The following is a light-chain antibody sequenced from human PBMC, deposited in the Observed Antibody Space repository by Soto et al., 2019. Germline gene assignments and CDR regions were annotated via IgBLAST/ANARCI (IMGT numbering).Light chain of an antibody. J-gene: IGKJ2*02. CDR1: QSVSHY. Sequence: EIILTQSPATLSLSPGDRATLSCRASQSVSHYLAWYQQKPGQAPRLLIYDVSNRATGIPARFSGSGSGTAFTLTSSSLKPEDFAVYFCQQRSEWPLCTFGQGTKLEIK. V-gene: IGKV3-11*01. CDR2: DVS. CDR3: QQRSEWPLCT.